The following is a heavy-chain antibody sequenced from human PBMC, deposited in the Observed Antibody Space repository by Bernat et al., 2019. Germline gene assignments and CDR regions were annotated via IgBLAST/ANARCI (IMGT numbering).Heavy chain of an antibody. Sequence: QVQLVESGGGVVQPGRSLRLSCAASGFTFSSYGMHWVRQAPGKGLGWVAVIWYDGSNKYYADSVKGRFTISRDNSKNTLYLQMNSLRAEDTAVYYCARGPHRRGYSYGTFDPWGQGTLVTVSS. J-gene: IGHJ5*02. D-gene: IGHD5-18*01. V-gene: IGHV3-33*01. CDR1: GFTFSSYG. CDR2: IWYDGSNK. CDR3: ARGPHRRGYSYGTFDP.